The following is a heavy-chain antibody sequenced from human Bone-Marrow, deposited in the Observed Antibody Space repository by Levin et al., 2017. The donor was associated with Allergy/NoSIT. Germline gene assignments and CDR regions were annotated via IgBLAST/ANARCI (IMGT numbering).Heavy chain of an antibody. D-gene: IGHD6-19*01. Sequence: SCAASGFTFSDFGIHWVRQAPGKGLEWVAVIWYDGSNKYYTDSVKGRFTISRDNSKNTLYLQMDSLRAEDTAVYYCARDRYSAVAGIDWTHTIDYWGQGTLVTVSS. CDR2: IWYDGSNK. J-gene: IGHJ4*02. CDR3: ARDRYSAVAGIDWTHTIDY. CDR1: GFTFSDFG. V-gene: IGHV3-33*01.